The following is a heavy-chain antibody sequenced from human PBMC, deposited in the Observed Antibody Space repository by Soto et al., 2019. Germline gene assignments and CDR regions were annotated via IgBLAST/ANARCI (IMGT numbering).Heavy chain of an antibody. V-gene: IGHV4-39*02. D-gene: IGHD2-15*01. CDR3: ARNVDSGYFDY. CDR1: GGSISSSSYY. Sequence: PSEILSLTCTVSGGSISSSSYYWGWLRQPPGKGLEWVGSIYYSGTTYYNPSLESLVTISVDTSKNHFSLKLSSVTAANTAVYYCARNVDSGYFDYWGQGTLVTVSS. J-gene: IGHJ4*02. CDR2: IYYSGTT.